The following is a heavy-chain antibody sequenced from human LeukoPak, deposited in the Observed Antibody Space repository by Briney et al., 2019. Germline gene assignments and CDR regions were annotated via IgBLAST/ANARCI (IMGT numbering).Heavy chain of an antibody. CDR3: ARRPGDYYDSSGSDY. D-gene: IGHD3-22*01. CDR2: IFPADSDI. Sequence: GESLKISCKASGYTFSDLWIGWVRQMPGKGLEWMGIIFPADSDIRYSPSFVGQVTMSADKSISTAYLQWSSLKASDTAMYYCARRPGDYYDSSGSDYWGQGTLVTVSS. V-gene: IGHV5-51*01. CDR1: GYTFSDLW. J-gene: IGHJ4*02.